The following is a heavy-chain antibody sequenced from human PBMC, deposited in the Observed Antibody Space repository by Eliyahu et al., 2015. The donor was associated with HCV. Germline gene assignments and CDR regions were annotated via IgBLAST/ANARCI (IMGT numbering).Heavy chain of an antibody. D-gene: IGHD1-7*01. CDR2: IYYSGST. CDR1: GGSISSYY. J-gene: IGHJ4*02. CDR3: ARANWNYYFDY. V-gene: IGHV4-59*01. Sequence: QVQLQESGPGLVKPSETLSLTCTVSGGSISSYYWSWIRQPPGKGLEWIGYIYYSGSTNYNPSLKSRVTISVDTSKNQFSLKLSSVTAADTAVYYCARANWNYYFDYWGQGTLVTVSS.